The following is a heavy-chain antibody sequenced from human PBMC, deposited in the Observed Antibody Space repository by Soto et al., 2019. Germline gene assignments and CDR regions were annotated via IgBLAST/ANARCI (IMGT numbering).Heavy chain of an antibody. CDR3: ATSRGLGNAFDI. CDR2: IYYSGST. J-gene: IGHJ3*02. Sequence: SETLSLTCTVSGDSISSYYWSWIRQPPGKGLEWIGYIYYSGSTNYNPSLKSRVTISVDTSKNQFSLKLSSVTAADTAVYYCATSRGLGNAFDIWGQGTMVTVSS. CDR1: GDSISSYY. D-gene: IGHD3-16*01. V-gene: IGHV4-59*01.